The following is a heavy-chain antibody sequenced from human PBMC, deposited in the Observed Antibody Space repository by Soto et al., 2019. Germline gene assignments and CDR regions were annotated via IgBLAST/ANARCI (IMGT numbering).Heavy chain of an antibody. Sequence: GGSLRLSCAVSGFTFTSYSMSWVRQAPGEGLEWVANIQQDGSEKYYVDSVKGRFTISRDNAKNSLYLQMNSLRAEDTAVYYCARDLPGYCTTTDCHSYFDYWGQGTLVTVSS. CDR1: GFTFTSYS. CDR3: ARDLPGYCTTTDCHSYFDY. V-gene: IGHV3-7*03. CDR2: IQQDGSEK. J-gene: IGHJ4*02. D-gene: IGHD2-8*01.